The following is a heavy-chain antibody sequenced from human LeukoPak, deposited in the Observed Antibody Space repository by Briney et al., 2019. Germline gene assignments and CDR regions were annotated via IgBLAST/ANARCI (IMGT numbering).Heavy chain of an antibody. CDR3: AKGLRGVIIADFDY. J-gene: IGHJ4*02. D-gene: IGHD3-10*01. Sequence: GGSLRLSCAASGFTFDDYAMHWVRQAPGKGLEWVSGISWNSGSIIYADSVKGRFTISRDHAKNSLYLQMNNLRAEDSALYYCAKGLRGVIIADFDYWGQGTLVTVSS. CDR2: ISWNSGSI. V-gene: IGHV3-9*01. CDR1: GFTFDDYA.